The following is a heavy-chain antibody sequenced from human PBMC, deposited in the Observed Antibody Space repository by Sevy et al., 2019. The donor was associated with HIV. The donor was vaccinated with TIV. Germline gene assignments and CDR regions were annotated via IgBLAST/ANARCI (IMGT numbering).Heavy chain of an antibody. Sequence: GGCLRLSCVASGFTFSKYSMSWVRQTPGKGLEWVSTLSFACGRINYADSVKGRFTMSRDDSRNTFYLQMDSLRAEDTAIHYCAREGCSKPHDYWGQGTLVTVSS. CDR3: AREGCSKPHDY. V-gene: IGHV3-23*01. J-gene: IGHJ4*02. CDR1: GFTFSKYS. D-gene: IGHD2-2*01. CDR2: LSFACGRI.